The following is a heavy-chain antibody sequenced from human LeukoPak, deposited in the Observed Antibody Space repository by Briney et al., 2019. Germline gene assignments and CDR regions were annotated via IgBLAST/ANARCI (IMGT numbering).Heavy chain of an antibody. CDR2: IYSGGST. V-gene: IGHV3-53*05. CDR3: ARKDCSSTSCPGTFDY. J-gene: IGHJ4*02. Sequence: GGSLRLSCAASGFTVSSNYMSWVRQAPGKGLEWVSVIYSGGSTYYADSVKGRFTISRDNSKNTLYLQMNSLRAEDTAVYYCARKDCSSTSCPGTFDYWGQGTLVTVSS. CDR1: GFTVSSNY. D-gene: IGHD2-2*01.